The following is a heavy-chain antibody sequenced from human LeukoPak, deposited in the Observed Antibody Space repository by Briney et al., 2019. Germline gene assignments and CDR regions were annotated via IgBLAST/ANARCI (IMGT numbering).Heavy chain of an antibody. D-gene: IGHD6-19*01. CDR2: IIPIFGTA. CDR1: GDTFSSYA. Sequence: ASVKVSCKASGDTFSSYAISWVRQAPGQGLEWMGGIIPIFGTANYAQKFQGRVTITADESTSTAYMELSSLRSEDTAVYYCASGQWLTLYYFDYWGQGTLVTVSS. J-gene: IGHJ4*02. V-gene: IGHV1-69*13. CDR3: ASGQWLTLYYFDY.